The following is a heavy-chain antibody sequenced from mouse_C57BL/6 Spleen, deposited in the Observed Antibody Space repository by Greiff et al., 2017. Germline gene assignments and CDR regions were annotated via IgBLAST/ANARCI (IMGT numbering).Heavy chain of an antibody. Sequence: QVQLQQSGPELVKPGASVKISCKASGYTFTDYSINWVKQRPGQGLEWIGWIFPGSGSTYYNEQLKGKATLTVDKSSSTAYMLLNSLTSEDAAVYYCARSGGLTGKGFAYWGQETLVTVSA. D-gene: IGHD4-1*01. V-gene: IGHV1-75*01. CDR2: IFPGSGST. CDR3: ARSGGLTGKGFAY. J-gene: IGHJ3*01. CDR1: GYTFTDYS.